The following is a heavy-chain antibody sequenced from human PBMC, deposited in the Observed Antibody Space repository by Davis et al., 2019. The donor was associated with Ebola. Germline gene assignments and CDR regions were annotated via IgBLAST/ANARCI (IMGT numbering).Heavy chain of an antibody. CDR3: ARRGGSI. Sequence: GESLKISCAASGFTFSSYGMHWVRQAPGKGLEWVANIKQDGSEKYYVDSVKGRFTISRDNAKNSLYLQMNSLRAEDTAVYYCARRGGSIWGQGTLVTVSS. D-gene: IGHD3-16*01. J-gene: IGHJ4*02. CDR2: IKQDGSEK. CDR1: GFTFSSYG. V-gene: IGHV3-7*01.